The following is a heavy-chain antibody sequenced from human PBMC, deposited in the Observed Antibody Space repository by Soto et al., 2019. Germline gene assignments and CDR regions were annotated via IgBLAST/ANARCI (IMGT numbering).Heavy chain of an antibody. CDR1: GGSISSGGYS. Sequence: PSETLSLTCAVSGGSISSGGYSWSWIRQPPGKGLEWIGYIYHSGSTYYNPSLKSRVTISVDKSKNQFSLKLSSVTAADTAVYYCARAAMGGSSWPFEYWGQGTLVTVSS. J-gene: IGHJ4*02. CDR3: ARAAMGGSSWPFEY. D-gene: IGHD6-13*01. V-gene: IGHV4-30-2*01. CDR2: IYHSGST.